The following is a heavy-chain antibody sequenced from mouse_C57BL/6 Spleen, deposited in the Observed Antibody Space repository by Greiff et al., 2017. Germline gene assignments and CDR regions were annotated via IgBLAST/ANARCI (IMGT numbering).Heavy chain of an antibody. CDR3: ARGGTVVPFDY. J-gene: IGHJ2*01. D-gene: IGHD1-1*01. V-gene: IGHV5-17*01. CDR1: GFTFSDYG. Sequence: EVQVVESGGGLVKPGGSLKLSCAASGFTFSDYGMHWVRQAPEKGLEWVAYISSGSSTIYYADTVKGRFTISRDNAKNTLFLQMTSLRSEDTAMYYCARGGTVVPFDYWGQGTTLTVSS. CDR2: ISSGSSTI.